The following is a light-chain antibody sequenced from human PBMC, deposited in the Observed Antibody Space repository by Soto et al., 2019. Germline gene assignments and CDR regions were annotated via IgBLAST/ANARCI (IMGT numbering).Light chain of an antibody. V-gene: IGKV4-1*01. CDR3: QQYYTTPVT. Sequence: DIVMTQSPDSLAVSLGERATINCKSSQSLLHLAWYQQKPGQPPKLLIYWASTRASGVPARISGSASGTDFTLTISSLRAEDVAVYYCQQYYTTPVTFGQGTKVELK. CDR2: WAS. J-gene: IGKJ1*01. CDR1: QSLLH.